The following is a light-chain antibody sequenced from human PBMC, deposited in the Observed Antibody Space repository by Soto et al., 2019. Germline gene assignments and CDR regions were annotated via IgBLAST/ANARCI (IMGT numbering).Light chain of an antibody. CDR1: QDIGTY. V-gene: IGKV1-8*01. Sequence: IQMTQSPSSLSASTGDRVSITCRATQDIGTYLAWYQQIPGKAPKLLIYDASTLQTGVPSRFSGSGSGTDFTLTISYLQSEDFGTYYCQQFYNYPRTFGQGTKVDIK. CDR2: DAS. CDR3: QQFYNYPRT. J-gene: IGKJ1*01.